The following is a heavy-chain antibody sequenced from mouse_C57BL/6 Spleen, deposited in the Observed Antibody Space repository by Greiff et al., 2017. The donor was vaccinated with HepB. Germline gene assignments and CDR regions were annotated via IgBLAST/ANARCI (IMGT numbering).Heavy chain of an antibody. J-gene: IGHJ2*01. V-gene: IGHV5-4*01. CDR1: GFTFSSYA. Sequence: EVQLVESGGGLVKPGGSLKLSCAASGFTFSSYAMSWVRQTPEKRLEWVATISDGGSYTYYPDNVKGRFTISRDNAKNNLYLQMSHLKSEDTAMYYCARGRGSSPYYFDYWGQGTTLTVSS. CDR2: ISDGGSYT. CDR3: ARGRGSSPYYFDY. D-gene: IGHD1-1*01.